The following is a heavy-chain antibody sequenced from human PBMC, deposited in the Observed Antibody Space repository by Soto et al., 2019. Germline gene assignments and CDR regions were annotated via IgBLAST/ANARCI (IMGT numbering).Heavy chain of an antibody. J-gene: IGHJ4*02. V-gene: IGHV1-46*03. D-gene: IGHD5-12*01. CDR3: ARGYLGYENFDI. CDR2: INPSGDGT. CDR1: GYTFTSYC. Sequence: ASVKVSCKASGYTFTSYCMHWVRQAPGQGLEWMGIINPSGDGTSFAQKFQGRITMTRDTSTSTVNVEVTSLRSDDTAVYFCARGYLGYENFDIWGQGTLVTVS.